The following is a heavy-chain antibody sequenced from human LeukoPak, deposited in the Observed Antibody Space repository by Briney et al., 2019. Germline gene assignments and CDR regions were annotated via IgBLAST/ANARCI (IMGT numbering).Heavy chain of an antibody. CDR1: GFTFSSYG. CDR3: AKDSLDPYSYGVPRYFDY. D-gene: IGHD5-18*01. Sequence: PGRSLRLSCAASGFTFSSYGMHWVRQAPGKGLEWVAVVSYDGSNKYYADSVKGRFTISRDNSKNTLYLQMNSLRAEDTAVYYCAKDSLDPYSYGVPRYFDYWGQGTLVTVSS. CDR2: VSYDGSNK. V-gene: IGHV3-30*18. J-gene: IGHJ4*02.